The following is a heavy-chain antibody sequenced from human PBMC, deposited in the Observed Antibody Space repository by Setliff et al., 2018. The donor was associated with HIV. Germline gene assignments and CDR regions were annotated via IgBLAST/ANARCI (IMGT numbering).Heavy chain of an antibody. D-gene: IGHD3-10*01. CDR1: GGSIITSSHF. Sequence: SETLSLTCTVSGGSIITSSHFWGWVRQPPGKGLEWIATVYYSGSPSYNPSLKSRLSISADTSNNQFSLKLTSVTAADTAVYYCARGRMISMVRGFKNFDYWGQGILVTVSS. V-gene: IGHV4-39*01. CDR3: ARGRMISMVRGFKNFDY. J-gene: IGHJ4*02. CDR2: VYYSGSP.